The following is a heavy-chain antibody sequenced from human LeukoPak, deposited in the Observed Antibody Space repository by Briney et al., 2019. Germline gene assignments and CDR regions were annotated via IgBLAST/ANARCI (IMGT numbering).Heavy chain of an antibody. D-gene: IGHD6-13*01. CDR2: ISGSGGST. CDR1: GFTFSSYA. Sequence: GGSLRLSCAASGFTFSSYAMSWVRQAPGKGLEWVSAISGSGGSTNYADSVKGRFTISRDNSKNTLYLQMNSLRAEDTAVYYCAKNGHSTGIAAASYNWFDPWGQGTLVTVSS. J-gene: IGHJ5*02. CDR3: AKNGHSTGIAAASYNWFDP. V-gene: IGHV3-23*01.